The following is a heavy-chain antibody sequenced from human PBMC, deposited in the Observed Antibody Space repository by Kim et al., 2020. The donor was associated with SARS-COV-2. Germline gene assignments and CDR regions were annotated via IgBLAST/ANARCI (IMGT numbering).Heavy chain of an antibody. J-gene: IGHJ2*01. CDR2: IYYSGST. Sequence: SETLSLTCTVSGGSISSGGYYWSWIRQHPGKGLEWIGYIYYSGSTYYNPSLKSRVTISVDTSKNQFSLKLSSVTAADTAVYYCARYYNTPQYYYGSGSPPLWGRGTLVTVSS. CDR3: ARYYNTPQYYYGSGSPPL. V-gene: IGHV4-31*03. CDR1: GGSISSGGYY. D-gene: IGHD3-10*01.